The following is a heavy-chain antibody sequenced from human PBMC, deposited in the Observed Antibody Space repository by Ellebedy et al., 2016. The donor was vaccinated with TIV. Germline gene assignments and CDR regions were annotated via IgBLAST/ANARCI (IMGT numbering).Heavy chain of an antibody. Sequence: ASVKVSCXASGGTFSIYAISWVRQTHGQGLELMGGFIPLFGTRNYAQKFQGRVTITADDSTSTAYMELSSLRSEDTAVYYCARGLIGSGYGMDVWGQGTTVTVSS. J-gene: IGHJ6*02. D-gene: IGHD6-19*01. CDR3: ARGLIGSGYGMDV. CDR1: GGTFSIYA. CDR2: FIPLFGTR. V-gene: IGHV1-69*13.